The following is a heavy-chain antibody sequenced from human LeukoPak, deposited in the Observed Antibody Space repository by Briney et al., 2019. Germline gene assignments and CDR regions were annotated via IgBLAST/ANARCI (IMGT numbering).Heavy chain of an antibody. V-gene: IGHV3-23*01. D-gene: IGHD6-13*01. CDR1: GFTFSNAW. CDR3: AREYSSSWYFDY. J-gene: IGHJ4*02. Sequence: GGSLRLSCAASGFTFSNAWMSWVRQAPGKGLEWVSGISGSGGSTFYADSVKGRFTISRDNAKNSLYLQMNSLRAEDTAVYYCAREYSSSWYFDYWGQGTLVTVSS. CDR2: ISGSGGST.